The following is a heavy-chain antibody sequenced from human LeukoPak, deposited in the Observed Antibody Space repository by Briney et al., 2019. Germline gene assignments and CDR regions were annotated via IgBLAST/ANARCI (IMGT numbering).Heavy chain of an antibody. J-gene: IGHJ4*02. D-gene: IGHD3-22*01. CDR3: ARRGSSGYPQYFDY. CDR1: GGSISSYY. CDR2: IYYSGST. V-gene: IGHV4-59*04. Sequence: SETLSLTCTVSGGSISSYYWSWIRQPPGKGLEWIGTIYYSGSTYYNPSLKSRITISVDTSKNQFSLKLSSVTAADTAVYYCARRGSSGYPQYFDYWGQGTLVTVSS.